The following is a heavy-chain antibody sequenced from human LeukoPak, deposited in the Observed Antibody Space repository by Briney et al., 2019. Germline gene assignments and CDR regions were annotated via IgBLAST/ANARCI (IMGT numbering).Heavy chain of an antibody. CDR2: IYYSGST. Sequence: SETLSLTCTVSGGSISSYYWSWIRQPPGKGLEWIGYIYYSGSTNYNPSLKSRVTISVDTSKNQFSLKLSSVTAADTAVYYCARGSGSSSDGAFDIWGQGTMVTVSS. CDR1: GGSISSYY. J-gene: IGHJ3*02. CDR3: ARGSGSSSDGAFDI. V-gene: IGHV4-59*01. D-gene: IGHD3-10*01.